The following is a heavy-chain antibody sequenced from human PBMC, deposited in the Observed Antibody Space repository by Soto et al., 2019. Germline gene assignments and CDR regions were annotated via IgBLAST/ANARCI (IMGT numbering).Heavy chain of an antibody. CDR1: GFSLTTSGVG. D-gene: IGHD3-10*01. Sequence: QITLKESGPPLVKPTQTLTLTCTFSGFSLTTSGVGVGWIRQPPGKALEWLALIYWDDDKRYSPSLKTRITITKDTSKNQVVLRVTNMDPVDTATYYCARGWFGELLDYWGQGTLVTVSS. CDR2: IYWDDDK. V-gene: IGHV2-5*02. J-gene: IGHJ4*02. CDR3: ARGWFGELLDY.